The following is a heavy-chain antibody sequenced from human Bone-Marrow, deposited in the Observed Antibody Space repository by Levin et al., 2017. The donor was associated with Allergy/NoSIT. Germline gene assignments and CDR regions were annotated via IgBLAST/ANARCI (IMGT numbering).Heavy chain of an antibody. CDR3: AKVRRGLDAFDI. J-gene: IGHJ3*02. Sequence: GGSLRLSCAASGFIFSSSAMSWVRQAPGKGLEWVSSISASDDSTYYTDSVKGRLTISRGNSKNTIYLQMNSLRAEDTAVYYCAKVRRGLDAFDIWGLGTMVTVSS. V-gene: IGHV3-23*01. D-gene: IGHD3/OR15-3a*01. CDR1: GFIFSSSA. CDR2: ISASDDST.